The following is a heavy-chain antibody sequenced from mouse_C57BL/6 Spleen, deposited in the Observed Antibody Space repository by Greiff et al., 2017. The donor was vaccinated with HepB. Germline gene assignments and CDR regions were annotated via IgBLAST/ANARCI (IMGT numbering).Heavy chain of an antibody. CDR1: GYTFTSYW. J-gene: IGHJ4*01. CDR3: ARQGLRRAVDY. D-gene: IGHD1-1*01. V-gene: IGHV1-69*01. Sequence: VQLQQPGAELVMPGASVKLSCKASGYTFTSYWMHWVKQRPGQGLEWIGEIDPSDSYTNYNQKFKGKSTLTVDKSSSTAYMQLSSLTSEDSAVYYCARQGLRRAVDYWGQGTSVTVSS. CDR2: IDPSDSYT.